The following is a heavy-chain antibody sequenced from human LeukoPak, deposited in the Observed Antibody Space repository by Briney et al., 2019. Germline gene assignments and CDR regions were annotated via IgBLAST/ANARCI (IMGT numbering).Heavy chain of an antibody. CDR3: ARAWSVTIFGVASPWYSDL. V-gene: IGHV4-39*07. CDR2: IYYGGNT. Sequence: SETLSLTCTVSGGSISSSNYYWGWIRQPPGKGLEWIGSIYYGGNTYYNPSLKSRVTMSVDTSKNQFSLKLSSVTAADTAVYYCARAWSVTIFGVASPWYSDLWGRGTLVTVSS. CDR1: GGSISSSNYY. D-gene: IGHD3-3*01. J-gene: IGHJ2*01.